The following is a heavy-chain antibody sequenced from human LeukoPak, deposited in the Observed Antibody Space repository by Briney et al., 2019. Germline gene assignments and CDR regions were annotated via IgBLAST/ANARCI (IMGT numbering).Heavy chain of an antibody. CDR2: IYYSGST. J-gene: IGHJ5*02. D-gene: IGHD2-15*01. Sequence: SETLSLTCTVSGGSISSGGYSWSWIRQHPGKGLEWIGYIYYSGSTYYNPSLKSRVTISVDTSKNQFSLKLSSVTAADTAVYYCARERYCSGGSCYGNWFDPWGQGTLVTVSS. CDR1: GGSISSGGYS. V-gene: IGHV4-31*03. CDR3: ARERYCSGGSCYGNWFDP.